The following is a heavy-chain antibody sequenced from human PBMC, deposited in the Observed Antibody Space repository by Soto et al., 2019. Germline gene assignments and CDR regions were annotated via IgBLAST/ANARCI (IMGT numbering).Heavy chain of an antibody. V-gene: IGHV1-69*02. CDR3: ARGYCSGGSCDGYFDY. Sequence: QVQLVQSGAEVKKPGSSVKVSCKASGGTFSSYTISWVRQAPGQGLEWMGRIIPILGIANYAQKFQGRVTITADKSTSTAYMGLSSLRSEDTAVYYCARGYCSGGSCDGYFDYWGQGTLVTVSS. CDR1: GGTFSSYT. CDR2: IIPILGIA. D-gene: IGHD2-15*01. J-gene: IGHJ4*02.